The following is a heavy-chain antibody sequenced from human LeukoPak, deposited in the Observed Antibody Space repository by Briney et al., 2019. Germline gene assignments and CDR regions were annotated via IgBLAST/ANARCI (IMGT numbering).Heavy chain of an antibody. CDR1: GGSMSNYY. J-gene: IGHJ3*01. V-gene: IGHV4-4*07. CDR2: LRTTGST. CDR3: ARSDYGGDPIYDAFDL. D-gene: IGHD4-23*01. Sequence: SETLSLTCTVSGGSMSNYYWGWIRQPAEKGLEWIGRLRTTGSTNYNPSLKSRVTMSLDTSKKQFSLKLTSVTAADTAVYYCARSDYGGDPIYDAFDLWGQGTMVTVSS.